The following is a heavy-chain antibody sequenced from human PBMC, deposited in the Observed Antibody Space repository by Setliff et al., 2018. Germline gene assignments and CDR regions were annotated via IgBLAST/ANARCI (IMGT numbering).Heavy chain of an antibody. Sequence: GGSLRLSCAASGFIFSTYWMSWVRQAPGKGLEWVSSISSSSSYIYYADSVQGRFTISRDNAKNSLYLQMNSLRAEDTAVYYCARERVGRYYYYHMDVWGKGTTVTVSS. V-gene: IGHV3-21*01. CDR3: ARERVGRYYYYHMDV. CDR2: ISSSSSYI. J-gene: IGHJ6*03. D-gene: IGHD1-26*01. CDR1: GFIFSTYW.